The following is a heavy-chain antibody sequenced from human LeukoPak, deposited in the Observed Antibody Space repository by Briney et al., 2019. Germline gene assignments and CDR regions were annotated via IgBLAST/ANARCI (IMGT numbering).Heavy chain of an antibody. V-gene: IGHV3-15*01. J-gene: IGHJ4*02. CDR1: GFTFSNAW. CDR3: TTLGAFDY. CDR2: IKSKTFGGTT. Sequence: GGSLRLSCAAAGFTFSNAWMSWVRQAPGKGLEWVGRIKSKTFGGTTDYAAPVKGRFTISRDDPKNPLYLHMTTLKTEDTAIYYCTTLGAFDYWGQGTLVTVSS. D-gene: IGHD3-16*01.